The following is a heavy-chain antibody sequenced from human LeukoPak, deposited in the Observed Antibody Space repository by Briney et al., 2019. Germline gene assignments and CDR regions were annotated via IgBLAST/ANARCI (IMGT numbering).Heavy chain of an antibody. V-gene: IGHV1-2*02. CDR1: GYTFTGYY. Sequence: ASVKVSCKASGYTFTGYYMHWVRQAPGQGLEWMGWINPNSGGTNYAQKFQGRVTMTRDTSISTAYMELSRLRSDDTAVYYCASAPLGKYDSSGYDAFDIWGQGTMVTVSS. CDR3: ASAPLGKYDSSGYDAFDI. J-gene: IGHJ3*02. D-gene: IGHD3-22*01. CDR2: INPNSGGT.